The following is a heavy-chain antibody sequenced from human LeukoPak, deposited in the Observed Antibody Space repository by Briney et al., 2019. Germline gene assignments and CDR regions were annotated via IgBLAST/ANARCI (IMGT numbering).Heavy chain of an antibody. V-gene: IGHV3-11*01. D-gene: IGHD3-16*02. J-gene: IGHJ6*02. CDR3: ARAVGRYRYGDYYGMDV. Sequence: GGSLRLSCAASGFTFSDYYMSWIRQAPGKGLEGVSYMSSSGSTIYYADSVKGRFTISRDNAKNSLYLQMNSLRAEDTAVYYCARAVGRYRYGDYYGMDVWGQGTTITVSS. CDR2: MSSSGSTI. CDR1: GFTFSDYY.